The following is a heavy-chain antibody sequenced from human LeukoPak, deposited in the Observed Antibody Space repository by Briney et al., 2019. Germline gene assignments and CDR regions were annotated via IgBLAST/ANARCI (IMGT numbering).Heavy chain of an antibody. CDR1: GGSVSSGGYY. V-gene: IGHV4-61*08. J-gene: IGHJ5*02. CDR2: IDYSGST. Sequence: SETLSLTCTVSGGSVSSGGYYWSWIRQPPGKGLEWIGYIDYSGSTNYNPSLKSRVTTSVDTSKNQFSLKLSSVTAADTAVYYCAREGKWGWFDPWGQGTLVTVSS. CDR3: AREGKWGWFDP. D-gene: IGHD7-27*01.